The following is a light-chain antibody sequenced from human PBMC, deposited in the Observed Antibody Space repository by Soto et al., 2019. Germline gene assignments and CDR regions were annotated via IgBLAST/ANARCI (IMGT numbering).Light chain of an antibody. CDR3: QQSYSSPPT. Sequence: DIQITQSPSSLSASVGDRVIITCRASQSISNHLNWYQQKPGKAPKLLIFAASSLQSGVPSRFSGSRSGPDFTLTISSLQTEELATYYCQQSYSSPPTFGQGTKVDIK. CDR2: AAS. V-gene: IGKV1-39*01. CDR1: QSISNH. J-gene: IGKJ1*01.